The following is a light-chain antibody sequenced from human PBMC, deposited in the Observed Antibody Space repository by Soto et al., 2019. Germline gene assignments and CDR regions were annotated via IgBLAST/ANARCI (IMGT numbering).Light chain of an antibody. CDR1: ETTSTF. CDR3: QQSYDISPIT. J-gene: IGKJ5*01. V-gene: IGKV1-39*01. Sequence: DIQMTQSPSSLSVSVGDRFAMTCRASETTSTFLNWYQVKPGKAPKLLIYAASTLQDGVPSRFSGSGSGTDFTLTINSLQPEDFASYYCQQSYDISPITFGQGTRLEIK. CDR2: AAS.